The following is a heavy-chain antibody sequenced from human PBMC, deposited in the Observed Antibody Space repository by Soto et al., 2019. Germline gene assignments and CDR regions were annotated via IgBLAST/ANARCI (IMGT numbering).Heavy chain of an antibody. V-gene: IGHV4-34*01. D-gene: IGHD3-16*01. CDR1: GGSFSGYY. CDR2: INHSGST. CDR3: ARPGPRLRATGFGTTYNWFDP. J-gene: IGHJ5*02. Sequence: SETLSLTCAVYGGSFSGYYWSWIRQPPGKGLEWIGEINHSGSTNYNPSLKSRVTISVDTSKNQFSLKLSSVTAADTAVYYCARPGPRLRATGFGTTYNWFDPWGQGTLVTVSS.